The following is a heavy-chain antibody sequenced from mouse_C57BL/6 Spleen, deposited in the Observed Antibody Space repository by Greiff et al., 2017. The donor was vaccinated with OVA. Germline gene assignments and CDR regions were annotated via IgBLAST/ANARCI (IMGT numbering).Heavy chain of an antibody. Sequence: QVQLQQPGAELVKPGASVKLSCKASGYTFTSYWMQWVKQRPGQGLEWIGEIDPSDSYTNYNQKFKGKATLTVDTSSSTAYMQLSSLTSEDSGVYYCARGDYGSSYWYFDVWGKGTTVTVSS. V-gene: IGHV1-50*01. CDR1: GYTFTSYW. J-gene: IGHJ1*03. D-gene: IGHD1-1*01. CDR2: IDPSDSYT. CDR3: ARGDYGSSYWYFDV.